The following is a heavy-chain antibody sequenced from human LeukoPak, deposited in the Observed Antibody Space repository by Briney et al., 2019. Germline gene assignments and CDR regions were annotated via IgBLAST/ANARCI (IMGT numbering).Heavy chain of an antibody. CDR2: IYYSGST. V-gene: IGHV4-59*08. CDR3: ARLVGGDSYYFDY. CDR1: GGSISSYY. J-gene: IGHJ4*02. D-gene: IGHD2-21*02. Sequence: SETLSLTCTVSGGSISSYYWSWIRQPPGTGLEGIGYIYYSGSTTYNPSLKSRVTISVDTSKNQFCLKLSSVPAADTAVYYCARLVGGDSYYFDYWGQGTLVTVSS.